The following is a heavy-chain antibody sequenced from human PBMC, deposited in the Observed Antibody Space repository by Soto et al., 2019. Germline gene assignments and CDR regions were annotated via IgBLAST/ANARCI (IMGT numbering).Heavy chain of an antibody. CDR1: GGSIRSGGYY. J-gene: IGHJ6*02. CDR2: IYYSGST. D-gene: IGHD4-17*01. Sequence: QVQLQESGPGLVKPSQTLSLTCTVSGGSIRSGGYYWSWIRQHPGKGLEWIGYIYYSGSTYYNPSLKSLVTISVDTSKNQCSLKLSSVTAADTAGYYCACPVSVTTRYYYGMDVWGQGTTVTVSS. CDR3: ACPVSVTTRYYYGMDV. V-gene: IGHV4-31*01.